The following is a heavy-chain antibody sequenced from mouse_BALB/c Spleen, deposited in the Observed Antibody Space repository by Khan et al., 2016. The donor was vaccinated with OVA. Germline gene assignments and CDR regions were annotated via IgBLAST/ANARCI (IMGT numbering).Heavy chain of an antibody. CDR1: GFPLSSYS. D-gene: IGHD1-2*01. CDR3: VRNRDGVSYWYFDV. Sequence: GQRKQSGPGLVAPSQSLSITCTVSGFPLSSYSIHWIRQPPGKGLEWLGMIWAGGSADYNSALKSRLTINKDNSKSLVFLKMNSLQTDDTAIYYCVRNRDGVSYWYFDVWGAGTTVTVAS. CDR2: IWAGGSA. V-gene: IGHV2-6-4*01. J-gene: IGHJ1*01.